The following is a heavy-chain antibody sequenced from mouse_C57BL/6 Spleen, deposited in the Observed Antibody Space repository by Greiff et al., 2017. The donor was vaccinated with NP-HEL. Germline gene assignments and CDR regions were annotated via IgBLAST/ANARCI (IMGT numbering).Heavy chain of an antibody. CDR1: GFSLTSYG. J-gene: IGHJ4*01. V-gene: IGHV2-6*01. D-gene: IGHD1-1*01. CDR3: TRVSYYGYAMDY. CDR2: IWGVGST. Sequence: VKLMESGPGLVAPSQSLSITCTVSGFSLTSYGVDWVRQSPGKGLEWLGVIWGVGSTNYNSALKSRLSISKDNSKSHVFLKMNSLQTDDTAMYYCTRVSYYGYAMDYWGQGTSVTVSS.